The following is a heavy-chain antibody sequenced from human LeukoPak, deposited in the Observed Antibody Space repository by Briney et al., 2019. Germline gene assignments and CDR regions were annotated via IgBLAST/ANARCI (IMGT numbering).Heavy chain of an antibody. J-gene: IGHJ4*02. CDR1: GYTFTGYY. Sequence: GASVKVSCKASGYTFTGYYMHWVRQAPGQGLEWMGRINPNSGGTNYAQKFQGRVTMTRDTSISTAYMELSRLRSDDTAVYYCARGWLNSYCSGGSCWGQGTLVTVSS. V-gene: IGHV1-2*06. CDR3: ARGWLNSYCSGGSC. CDR2: INPNSGGT. D-gene: IGHD2-15*01.